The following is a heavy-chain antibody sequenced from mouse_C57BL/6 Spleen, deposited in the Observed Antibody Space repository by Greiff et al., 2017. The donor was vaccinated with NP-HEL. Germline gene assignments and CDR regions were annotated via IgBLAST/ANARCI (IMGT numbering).Heavy chain of an antibody. CDR2: IYPSDSET. CDR1: GYTFTSYW. Sequence: QVQLQQPGAELVRPGSSVKLSCKASGYTFTSYWMDWVKQRPGQGLEWIGNIYPSDSETHYNQKFKDKATLTVDKSSSTAYMQLSSLTSEDSAVYYCARSGYYGSRRYFYYWGQGTTLTVSS. V-gene: IGHV1-61*01. CDR3: ARSGYYGSRRYFYY. D-gene: IGHD1-1*01. J-gene: IGHJ2*01.